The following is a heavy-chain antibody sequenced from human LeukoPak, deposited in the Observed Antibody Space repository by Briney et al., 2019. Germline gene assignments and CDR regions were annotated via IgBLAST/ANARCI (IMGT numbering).Heavy chain of an antibody. CDR2: IYYNGRT. J-gene: IGHJ6*03. D-gene: IGHD6-13*01. V-gene: IGHV4-39*07. Sequence: SETLSLTCTVSGDSINNNNYYWGWIRQPPGKGLEWIGNIYYNGRTYYNPSLKSRVTISVDTSKIQFSLKLSSVTAADTAVYYCAREESQKAATSMWDYYYYYYMDVWGKGTTVTVSS. CDR1: GDSINNNNYY. CDR3: AREESQKAATSMWDYYYYYYMDV.